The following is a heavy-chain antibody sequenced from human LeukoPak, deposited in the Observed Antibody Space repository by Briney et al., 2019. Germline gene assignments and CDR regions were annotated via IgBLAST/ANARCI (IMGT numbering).Heavy chain of an antibody. J-gene: IGHJ6*03. D-gene: IGHD6-13*01. CDR2: ISSSSTTK. Sequence: GGSLRLSCAASGFIFSSYSINWVRQAPGKGLEWVSYISSSSTTKYYADSVKGRFTISRDNAKNSLYLQMDNLRAEDTAVYYCARRRSSYDYYFYMDVWGKGTTVTVSS. CDR3: ARRRSSYDYYFYMDV. CDR1: GFIFSSYS. V-gene: IGHV3-48*01.